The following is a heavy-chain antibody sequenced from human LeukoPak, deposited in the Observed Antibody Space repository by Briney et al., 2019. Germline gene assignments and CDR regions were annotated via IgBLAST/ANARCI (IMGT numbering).Heavy chain of an antibody. D-gene: IGHD3-22*01. Sequence: GGSLRLSCVASGLTFSSYAMSWVRQAPGKGLEWVSAISGSGGSTYYADSVKGRFTISRDNSKNTLYLQMNSLRAEDTAVYYCANFYDSRGYGMDVWGQGTTVTVSS. CDR3: ANFYDSRGYGMDV. CDR2: ISGSGGST. V-gene: IGHV3-23*01. CDR1: GLTFSSYA. J-gene: IGHJ6*02.